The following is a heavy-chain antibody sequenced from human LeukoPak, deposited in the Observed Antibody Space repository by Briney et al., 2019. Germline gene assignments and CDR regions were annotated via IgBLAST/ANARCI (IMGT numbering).Heavy chain of an antibody. V-gene: IGHV3-64*01. Sequence: GGSLRLSCAASGFTFSSYAMHWVRQAPGKGLEYVSAISSNGGSTYYANSVKGRFTISRDNSKNTLYLQMGSLRAEDMAVYYCARVSKGCSSTSCYVMGYYFDYWGQGTLVTVSS. CDR2: ISSNGGST. D-gene: IGHD2-2*01. CDR1: GFTFSSYA. J-gene: IGHJ4*02. CDR3: ARVSKGCSSTSCYVMGYYFDY.